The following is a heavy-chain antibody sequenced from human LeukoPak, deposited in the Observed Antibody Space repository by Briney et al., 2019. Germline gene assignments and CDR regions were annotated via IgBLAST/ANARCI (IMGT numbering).Heavy chain of an antibody. CDR2: ISYDGSNK. D-gene: IGHD1/OR15-1a*01. V-gene: IGHV3-30*03. J-gene: IGHJ4*02. CDR1: GFTFSSYS. CDR3: ARDAETSGYFDY. Sequence: PGGSLRLSCAASGFTFSSYSMNWVRQAPGKGLEWVAVISYDGSNKYYADSVKGRFTISRDNSKNTLYLQMNSLRAEDTAVYYCARDAETSGYFDYWGQGTLVTVSS.